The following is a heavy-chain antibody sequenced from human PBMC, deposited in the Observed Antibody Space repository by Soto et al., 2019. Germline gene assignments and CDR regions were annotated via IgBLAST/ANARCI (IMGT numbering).Heavy chain of an antibody. V-gene: IGHV1-3*01. CDR3: ARWGDCSGGSCYPNCFDP. CDR2: INAGNGNT. J-gene: IGHJ5*02. Sequence: QVPLVQSGAEVKKPGASVKVSCKASGYTFTSYAMHWVRQAPGQRLEWMGWINAGNGNTKYSQKFQGRVTITRDTCASTAYMELSSLRAEDTAVYYCARWGDCSGGSCYPNCFDPWGQRTLVTVSS. D-gene: IGHD2-15*01. CDR1: GYTFTSYA.